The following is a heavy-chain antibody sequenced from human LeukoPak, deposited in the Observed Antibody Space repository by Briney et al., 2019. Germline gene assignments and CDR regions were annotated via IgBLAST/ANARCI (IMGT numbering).Heavy chain of an antibody. CDR3: ASDSDYYDSSGYYLNWFDP. Sequence: GGSLRLSCAASGFTFSSYSMNWVRQAPGKGLEWVSSISSSSSYIYYADSVKGRFTISRDNAKNSLYLQMNSLRAEDTAVYYCASDSDYYDSSGYYLNWFDPWGQGTLVTVSS. D-gene: IGHD3-22*01. CDR1: GFTFSSYS. J-gene: IGHJ5*02. CDR2: ISSSSSYI. V-gene: IGHV3-21*01.